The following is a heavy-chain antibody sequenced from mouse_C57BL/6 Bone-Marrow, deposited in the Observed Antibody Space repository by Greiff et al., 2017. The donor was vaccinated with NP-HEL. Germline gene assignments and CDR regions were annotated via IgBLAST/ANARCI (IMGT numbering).Heavy chain of an antibody. CDR3: ARDEVYDYGNYYAMDY. CDR1: GYTFTSYW. Sequence: QVQLQQPGAELVMPGASVKLSCKASGYTFTSYWMHWVKQRPGQGLEWIGEIDPSDSYTNYNHKFKGKSTLTVDKSSSTAYMQLSSLTSEDSAVYYCARDEVYDYGNYYAMDYWGQGTSVTVSA. V-gene: IGHV1-69*01. D-gene: IGHD2-4*01. CDR2: IDPSDSYT. J-gene: IGHJ4*01.